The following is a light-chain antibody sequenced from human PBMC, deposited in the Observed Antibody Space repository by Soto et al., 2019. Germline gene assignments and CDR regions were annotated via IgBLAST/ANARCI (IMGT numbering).Light chain of an antibody. CDR3: ASWDDGLTGYV. V-gene: IGLV2-14*01. Sequence: QSALTQPASGSGSPGQSITITCTGTSSDVGGYNYVSWYQQHPGKAPKLMIYDVSNRPSGVSNRFSGSKSGNTASLTISGLQAEDEADYYCASWDDGLTGYVFGTGTKVTVL. CDR2: DVS. J-gene: IGLJ1*01. CDR1: SSDVGGYNY.